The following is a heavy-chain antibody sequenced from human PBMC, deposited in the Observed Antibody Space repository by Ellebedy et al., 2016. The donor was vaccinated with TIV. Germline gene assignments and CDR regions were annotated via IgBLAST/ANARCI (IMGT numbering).Heavy chain of an antibody. CDR1: GFSLSTSGVG. CDR3: AHSLLELQTPRFDY. V-gene: IGHV2-5*01. Sequence: SGPTLVKPTQTLTLTCTFSGFSLSTSGVGVGWIRQPPGKALEWLALIYWNDDKRYSPSLKSRLTITKDTSKNQVVLTMTNMDPVDTATYYCAHSLLELQTPRFDYWGQGTLVTVSS. CDR2: IYWNDDK. J-gene: IGHJ4*02. D-gene: IGHD1-7*01.